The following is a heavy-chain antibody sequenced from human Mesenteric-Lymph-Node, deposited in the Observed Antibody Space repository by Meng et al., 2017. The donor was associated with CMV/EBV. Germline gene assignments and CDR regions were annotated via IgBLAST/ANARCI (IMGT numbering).Heavy chain of an antibody. Sequence: GESLKISCAASGFTFSSYSMNWVRQAPGKGLEWVSTISGSGDATYYADSVKGRFTISRDNSKNTLYLQMNSLRAEDTAVYHCAKDQGPYYYDTRGYYPNYYYGMDVWGQGTTVTVSS. V-gene: IGHV3-23*01. D-gene: IGHD3-22*01. CDR3: AKDQGPYYYDTRGYYPNYYYGMDV. J-gene: IGHJ6*02. CDR1: GFTFSSYS. CDR2: ISGSGDAT.